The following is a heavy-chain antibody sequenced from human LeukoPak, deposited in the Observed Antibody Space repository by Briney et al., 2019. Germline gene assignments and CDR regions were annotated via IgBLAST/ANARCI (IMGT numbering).Heavy chain of an antibody. V-gene: IGHV3-66*01. CDR2: IYSGGST. CDR3: AKDRSVSDYFDY. Sequence: GGSLRLSCAASEFSVGSNYMTWVRQAPGKGLEWVSLIYSGGSTYYADSVKGRFTISRDNSKNTLYLQMNSLRAEDTAVYYCAKDRSVSDYFDYWGQGTLVTVSS. CDR1: EFSVGSNY. D-gene: IGHD2-8*01. J-gene: IGHJ4*02.